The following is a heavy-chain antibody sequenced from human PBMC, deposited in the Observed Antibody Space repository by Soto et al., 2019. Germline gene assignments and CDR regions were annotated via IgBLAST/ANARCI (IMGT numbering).Heavy chain of an antibody. CDR1: GGTFSSYA. V-gene: IGHV1-69*13. J-gene: IGHJ4*02. D-gene: IGHD3-22*01. Sequence: SVKVSCKASGGTFSSYAISWVRQAPGQGLERMGGIIPIFGTANYAQKFQGRVTITADESTSTAYMELSSLRSEDTAVYYCARFYYVSSGYYWFDYWGQGTLVTFYS. CDR2: IIPIFGTA. CDR3: ARFYYVSSGYYWFDY.